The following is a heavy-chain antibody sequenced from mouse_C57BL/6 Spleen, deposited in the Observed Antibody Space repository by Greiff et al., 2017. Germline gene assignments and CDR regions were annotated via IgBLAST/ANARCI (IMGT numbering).Heavy chain of an antibody. D-gene: IGHD1-1*01. CDR2: IYPGDGDT. CDR1: GYAFSSYW. J-gene: IGHJ1*03. CDR3: ARGGGSSHWYFDV. Sequence: VQLQQSGAELVKPGASVKISCKASGYAFSSYWMNWVKQRPGKGLEWIGQIYPGDGDTNYNGKFKGKATLTADKSSSTAYMQLSSLTSEDSAVYFCARGGGSSHWYFDVWGTGTTVTVSS. V-gene: IGHV1-80*01.